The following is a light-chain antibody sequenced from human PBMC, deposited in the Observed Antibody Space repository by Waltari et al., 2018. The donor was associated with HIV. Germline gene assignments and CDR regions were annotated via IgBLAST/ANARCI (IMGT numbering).Light chain of an antibody. CDR1: RSKIGSNT. Sequence: QSVLTQPPSASGTPGQRVTLSCSGSRSKIGSNTSNWYQQLPGTAPKLLIYSNNQRPSGVPDRFSGSKSGTSASLAISGLQSEDEADYYCAAWHDSLNGSWVFGGGTKLTVL. CDR3: AAWHDSLNGSWV. V-gene: IGLV1-44*01. CDR2: SNN. J-gene: IGLJ3*02.